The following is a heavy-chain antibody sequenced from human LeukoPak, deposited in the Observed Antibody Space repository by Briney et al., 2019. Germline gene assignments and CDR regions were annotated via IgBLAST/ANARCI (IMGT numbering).Heavy chain of an antibody. D-gene: IGHD5-18*01. J-gene: IGHJ6*02. CDR3: ARDWSGGYCSYYYYYGMDA. V-gene: IGHV3-48*03. CDR2: ISSGGSTI. CDR1: GFAFSSYE. Sequence: GGSLRLSCAASGFAFSSYEMNWVRQAPGMGLEWVSYISSGGSTIYYADSVKGRFTISRDNAKNSLYLQMNSLRAEDTAVYYCARDWSGGYCSYYYYYGMDAWGQGTTVTVSS.